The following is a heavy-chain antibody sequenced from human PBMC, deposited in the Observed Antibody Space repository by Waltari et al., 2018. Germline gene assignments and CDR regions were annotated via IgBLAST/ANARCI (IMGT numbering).Heavy chain of an antibody. CDR3: ATRSGGYLDY. V-gene: IGHV1-69*01. J-gene: IGHJ4*02. Sequence: QVQLVQSGAEVKKPGPSLKVSCTASGGTFSSYAISGVRPAPGQGREWMGGTIPIFGRANYAQKCQGRVTITADESTSTAYMELSSLRSEDTAVYYCATRSGGYLDYWGQGTLVTVSS. CDR2: TIPIFGRA. D-gene: IGHD1-26*01. CDR1: GGTFSSYA.